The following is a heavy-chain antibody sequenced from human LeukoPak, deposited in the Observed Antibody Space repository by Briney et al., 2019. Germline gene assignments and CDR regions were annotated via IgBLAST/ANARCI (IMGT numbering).Heavy chain of an antibody. V-gene: IGHV3-23*01. CDR3: ASHSSSWYTIFDY. J-gene: IGHJ4*02. CDR1: GFTFSSYA. CDR2: ISGSGGST. D-gene: IGHD6-13*01. Sequence: GGSLRLSCAASGFTFSSYAMSWVRQAPGKGLEWVSAISGSGGSTYYADSVKGRFTISRDNSKNTLYPQMNSLRAEDTAVYYCASHSSSWYTIFDYWGQGTLVTVSS.